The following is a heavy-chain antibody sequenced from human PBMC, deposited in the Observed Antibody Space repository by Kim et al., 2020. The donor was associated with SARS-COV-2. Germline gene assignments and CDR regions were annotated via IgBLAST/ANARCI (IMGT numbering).Heavy chain of an antibody. CDR2: IYYSGST. V-gene: IGHV4-39*07. Sequence: SETLSLTCTVSGGSISSSSYYWGWIRQPPGKGLEWIGSIYYSGSTYYNPSLKSRVTISVDTSKNQFSLKLSSVTAADTAVYYCARGSRSGYYYFDYWGQG. CDR3: ARGSRSGYYYFDY. D-gene: IGHD3-22*01. J-gene: IGHJ4*02. CDR1: GGSISSSSYY.